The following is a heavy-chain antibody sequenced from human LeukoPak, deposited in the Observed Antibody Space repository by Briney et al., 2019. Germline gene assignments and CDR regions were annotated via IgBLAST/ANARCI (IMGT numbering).Heavy chain of an antibody. Sequence: SETLSLTCAVYGGSFSGYYWSWIRQPPGKGLEWIGEINHSGSTNYNPSLKSRVTISVDTSKNQFSLKLSSVTAADTAVYYCARVGWAARVFDYWGHGTLVTVSS. CDR2: INHSGST. CDR3: ARVGWAARVFDY. V-gene: IGHV4-34*01. CDR1: GGSFSGYY. D-gene: IGHD6-6*01. J-gene: IGHJ4*01.